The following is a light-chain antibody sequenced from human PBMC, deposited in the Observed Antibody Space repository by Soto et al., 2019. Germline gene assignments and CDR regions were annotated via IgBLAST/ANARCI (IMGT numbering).Light chain of an antibody. CDR2: GVT. Sequence: QSVLTQPASVSGSPGQSITISCTGTGSDIGNYNLVSWYQEHPGKAPTLIIYGVTKRPSGVSRRVSGSKSGNTASLTISGLQSEDEADYFCCSYAGVTSVIFGGGTKVTVL. CDR3: CSYAGVTSVI. V-gene: IGLV2-23*02. J-gene: IGLJ2*01. CDR1: GSDIGNYNL.